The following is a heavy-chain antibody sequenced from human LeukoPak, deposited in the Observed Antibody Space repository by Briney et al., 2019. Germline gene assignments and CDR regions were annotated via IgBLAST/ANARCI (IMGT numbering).Heavy chain of an antibody. Sequence: GGSLRLSCAASGFTFSSYGMHWVRQAPGKGLEWVAVISYDGSNKYYADSVKGRFTISRDNSKNTLYLQMNSLRAEDTAVYYCARENWYLDYWGQGTLVTVSS. CDR1: GFTFSSYG. D-gene: IGHD1-1*01. V-gene: IGHV3-30*03. CDR3: ARENWYLDY. CDR2: ISYDGSNK. J-gene: IGHJ4*02.